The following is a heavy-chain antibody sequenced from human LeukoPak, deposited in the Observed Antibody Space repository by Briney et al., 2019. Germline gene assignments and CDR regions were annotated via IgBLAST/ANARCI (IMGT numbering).Heavy chain of an antibody. CDR3: AKEPSHYDFWSGYHMDYFDY. D-gene: IGHD3-3*01. CDR1: GFTFSDYY. CDR2: ISSSGSTI. Sequence: GGSLRLSCAASGFTFSDYYMSWIRQAPGKGLEWVSYISSSGSTIYYADSVKGRFTISRDNAKNSLYLQMNSLRAEDTAVYYCAKEPSHYDFWSGYHMDYFDYWGQGTLVTVSS. J-gene: IGHJ4*02. V-gene: IGHV3-11*01.